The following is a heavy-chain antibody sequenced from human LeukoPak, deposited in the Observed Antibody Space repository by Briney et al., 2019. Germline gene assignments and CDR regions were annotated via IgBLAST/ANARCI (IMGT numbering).Heavy chain of an antibody. D-gene: IGHD4-17*01. CDR2: ISSSSSYI. J-gene: IGHJ3*02. Sequence: RAGGSLRLSCAASGFTFSSYSMNWVRQAPGKGLEWVSSISSSSSYIYYADSVKGRFTISRDNAKNSLYLQMNSLRAEDTAVCYCARAHYGDYALGAFDIWGQGTMVTVSS. CDR1: GFTFSSYS. V-gene: IGHV3-21*01. CDR3: ARAHYGDYALGAFDI.